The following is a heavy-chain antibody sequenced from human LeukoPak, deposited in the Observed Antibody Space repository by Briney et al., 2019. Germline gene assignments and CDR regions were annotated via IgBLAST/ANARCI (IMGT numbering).Heavy chain of an antibody. D-gene: IGHD2-8*02. J-gene: IGHJ6*03. V-gene: IGHV3-7*01. Sequence: GGSLRLSCAASGFTFTTSWMSWVRRPPGKGLEWVANIKRDGSEKYYGDSVKGRFTISRDNAKNSLYLQMNSLRAEDTAVYYCARGPDIILVGTPDYYYYHMDVWGKGTTVTVSS. CDR2: IKRDGSEK. CDR3: ARGPDIILVGTPDYYYYHMDV. CDR1: GFTFTTSW.